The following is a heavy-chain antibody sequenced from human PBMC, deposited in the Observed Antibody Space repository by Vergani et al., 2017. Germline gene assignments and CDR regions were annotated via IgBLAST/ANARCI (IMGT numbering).Heavy chain of an antibody. V-gene: IGHV2-70*01. CDR3: ARTTYDFWXGYYASLPYYYMDV. CDR1: GFSLSTSGMC. Sequence: QVTLRESGPALVKPTQTLILTCTFSGFSLSTSGMCVSWIRQPPGKALEWLALIDWDDDKYYSTSLKTRLTISKDTSKNQVVLTMTNMDPVDTATYYCARTTYDFWXGYYASLPYYYMDVWGKGTTVTVSS. CDR2: IDWDDDK. J-gene: IGHJ6*03. D-gene: IGHD3-3*01.